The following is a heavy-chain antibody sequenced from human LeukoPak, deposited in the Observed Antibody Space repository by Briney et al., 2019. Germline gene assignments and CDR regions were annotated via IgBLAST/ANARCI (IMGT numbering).Heavy chain of an antibody. CDR1: DGSINTPNYY. V-gene: IGHV4-61*01. J-gene: IGHJ3*02. CDR2: IYYSGNT. Sequence: SETLSLTCTVSDGSINTPNYYWSWIRQPPGKGLEWIGYIYYSGNTNYNPSLKSRVSISVDKSKNQFSLKLSSVTGADTAVYYCARNLWFGESSDAFYIWGQGTMVTVSS. D-gene: IGHD3-10*01. CDR3: ARNLWFGESSDAFYI.